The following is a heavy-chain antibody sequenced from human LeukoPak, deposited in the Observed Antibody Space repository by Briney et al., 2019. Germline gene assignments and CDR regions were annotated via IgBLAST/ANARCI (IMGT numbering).Heavy chain of an antibody. J-gene: IGHJ4*02. CDR2: IRSKAYGGTT. CDR3: TREILDSSGYSFDY. D-gene: IGHD3-22*01. Sequence: GGSLRLSCTASGFTFGDYAMSWFRQAPGKGLEWVGFIRSKAYGGTTEYAASVKGRLTISRDDSKSIAYLQMNSLKTEDTAVYYCTREILDSSGYSFDYWGQGTLVTVSS. V-gene: IGHV3-49*03. CDR1: GFTFGDYA.